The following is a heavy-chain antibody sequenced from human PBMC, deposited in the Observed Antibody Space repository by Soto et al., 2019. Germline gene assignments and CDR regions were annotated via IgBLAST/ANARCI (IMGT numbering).Heavy chain of an antibody. V-gene: IGHV1-18*01. D-gene: IGHD6-6*01. CDR1: GYTFTNYG. J-gene: IGHJ6*03. Sequence: QVQLLQSGAEVKKPGASVKDSCKASGYTFTNYGITWVRQAPGQGLAWMGWISAYNGDTHYTQRLQGRVTMTTDTSASTAYMELRGLRSADTAVYYCARVRQLVSYFYYYMDVWGKGPRFTV. CDR2: ISAYNGDT. CDR3: ARVRQLVSYFYYYMDV.